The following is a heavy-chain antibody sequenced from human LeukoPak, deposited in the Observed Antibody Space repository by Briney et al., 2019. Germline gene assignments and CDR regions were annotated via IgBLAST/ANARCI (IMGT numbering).Heavy chain of an antibody. Sequence: GGSLRLSCAASGFTFSRYEMNWVRQAPGKGLEWVSYITSSGSTIYYADSVKGRFTISRDNAKNSLYLQMNSLRAEDTAVYYCARHKEGIMVRGLITKKERAYRWFDPWGQGTLVTVSS. CDR3: ARHKEGIMVRGLITKKERAYRWFDP. CDR1: GFTFSRYE. D-gene: IGHD3-10*01. J-gene: IGHJ5*02. CDR2: ITSSGSTI. V-gene: IGHV3-48*03.